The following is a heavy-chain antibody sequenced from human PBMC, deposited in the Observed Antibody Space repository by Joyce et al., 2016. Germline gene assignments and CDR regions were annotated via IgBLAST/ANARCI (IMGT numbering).Heavy chain of an antibody. CDR3: ARGLSAFDYSNYAGYDY. CDR2: INHSGST. Sequence: QVQLQQWGAGLLKPSETLSLTCAVYGVSCSGYYWSWSRQPPGKGLEWVGEINHSGSTNYNPALESRVTITVDTSKKQVSRRLSSVAAADTAVYYCARGLSAFDYSNYAGYDYWGQGTLVTVSS. J-gene: IGHJ4*02. CDR1: GVSCSGYY. V-gene: IGHV4-34*01. D-gene: IGHD4-11*01.